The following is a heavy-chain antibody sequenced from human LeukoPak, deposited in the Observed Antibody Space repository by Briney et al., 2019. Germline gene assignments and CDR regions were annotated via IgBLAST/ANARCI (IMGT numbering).Heavy chain of an antibody. D-gene: IGHD1-26*01. Sequence: PSETLSLTCTVSGGSISSYYWSWLRQPPGKGLEWMGYIYYSGSTSYNPSLKSRVTISVDTSKKQFSLKLSSVTAADTAFYYCARYIVSYPHDAFDIWGQGPMVTAS. J-gene: IGHJ3*02. CDR2: IYYSGST. V-gene: IGHV4-59*01. CDR3: ARYIVSYPHDAFDI. CDR1: GGSISSYY.